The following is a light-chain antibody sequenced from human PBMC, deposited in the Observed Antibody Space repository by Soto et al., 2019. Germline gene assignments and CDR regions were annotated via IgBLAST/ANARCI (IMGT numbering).Light chain of an antibody. CDR2: DAS. CDR1: QSVGSW. Sequence: DIQMTQSPSTLSASVGDRVSITCRASQSVGSWLAWYQQKPGKAPKFLIYDASSLESGVPSRFSGSGSGTEFTLTITRLQPDDFATYYCQQYNSYSRTFGQGTKGEIK. J-gene: IGKJ1*01. V-gene: IGKV1-5*01. CDR3: QQYNSYSRT.